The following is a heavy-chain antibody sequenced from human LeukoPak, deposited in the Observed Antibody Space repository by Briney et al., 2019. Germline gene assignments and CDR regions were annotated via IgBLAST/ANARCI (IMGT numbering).Heavy chain of an antibody. CDR2: INYSGST. D-gene: IGHD3-3*01. Sequence: SETLSLTCTVSGGSISSHYWNWIRQAPGKGLEWNGHINYSGSTNYNPSLKSRVTISVDMSKNQFSLKLSSVTAADTAVYYCAREAYYDFWSGSLVRYYYMDVWGKGTTVTVSS. CDR3: AREAYYDFWSGSLVRYYYMDV. V-gene: IGHV4-59*11. J-gene: IGHJ6*03. CDR1: GGSISSHY.